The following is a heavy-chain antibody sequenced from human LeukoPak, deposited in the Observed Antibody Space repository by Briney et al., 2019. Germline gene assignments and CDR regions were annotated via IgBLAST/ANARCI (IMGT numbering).Heavy chain of an antibody. V-gene: IGHV1-2*04. Sequence: ASVKVSCKASGYTFTGYYMHWVRQAPGQGLEWMGWINPNSGGTNYAQKFQGWVTMTGDTSISTAYMELSRLRSDDTAVYYCALTIYVDIAFDYWGQGTLVTVSS. CDR2: INPNSGGT. D-gene: IGHD5-12*01. CDR1: GYTFTGYY. CDR3: ALTIYVDIAFDY. J-gene: IGHJ4*02.